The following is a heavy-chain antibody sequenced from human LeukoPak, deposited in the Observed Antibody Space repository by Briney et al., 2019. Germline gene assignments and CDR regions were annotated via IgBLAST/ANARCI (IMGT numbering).Heavy chain of an antibody. CDR3: AKNRVVFNWNYAYYFDY. J-gene: IGHJ4*02. CDR2: ISYDGSNE. CDR1: GFTFSSYA. V-gene: IGHV3-30*18. Sequence: GRSLRLSCAASGFTFSSYAMHWVRQAPGKGLEWVAVISYDGSNEYYADSVKGRFTISRDNSKNTLYLQMNSLRAEDTALYYCAKNRVVFNWNYAYYFDYWGQGTLVTVSS. D-gene: IGHD1-7*01.